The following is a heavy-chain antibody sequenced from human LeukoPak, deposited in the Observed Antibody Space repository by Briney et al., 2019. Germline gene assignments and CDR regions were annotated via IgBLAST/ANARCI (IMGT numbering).Heavy chain of an antibody. CDR3: ARHGGYSSGWYNWFDP. Sequence: PSETLSLTCTVSGGSISSYYWSWIRQPPGKGLEWIGSIYYSGSTYYNPSLKSRVTISVDTSKNQFSLKLSSVTAADTAVYYCARHGGYSSGWYNWFDPWGQGTLVTVSS. J-gene: IGHJ5*02. V-gene: IGHV4-59*05. CDR1: GGSISSYY. CDR2: IYYSGST. D-gene: IGHD6-19*01.